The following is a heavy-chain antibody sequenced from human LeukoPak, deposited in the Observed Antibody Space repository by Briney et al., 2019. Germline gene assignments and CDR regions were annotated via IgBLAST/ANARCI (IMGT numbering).Heavy chain of an antibody. Sequence: HPGRSLRLSCAASGFTFSSYGMHWVRQAPGKVLEWVAVIWYDGSNKYYADSVRGRFTISRDNSKNTLYLQMNSLRAEDTAIYYCARRPGSGWYVLDYWGQGTLVTVSS. D-gene: IGHD6-19*01. CDR2: IWYDGSNK. V-gene: IGHV3-33*01. J-gene: IGHJ4*02. CDR1: GFTFSSYG. CDR3: ARRPGSGWYVLDY.